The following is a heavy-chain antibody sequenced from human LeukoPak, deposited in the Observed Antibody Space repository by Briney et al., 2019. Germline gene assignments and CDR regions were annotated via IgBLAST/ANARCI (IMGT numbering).Heavy chain of an antibody. J-gene: IGHJ4*02. CDR1: GFTFSSHW. Sequence: GGSLRLSCVASGFTFSSHWMTWVRQAPGRGLEWVANIKQDGREKHYVDSVKGRFTISRDDAKNSLYLQMSSLRAEDTAVYYCAREGQESGGKDYWGQGTRVTVSS. CDR2: IKQDGREK. V-gene: IGHV3-7*05. CDR3: AREGQESGGKDY. D-gene: IGHD4-23*01.